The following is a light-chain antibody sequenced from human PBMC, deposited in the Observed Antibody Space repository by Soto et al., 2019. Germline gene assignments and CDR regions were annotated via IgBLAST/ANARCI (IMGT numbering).Light chain of an antibody. CDR1: QSISSY. CDR2: AAS. J-gene: IGKJ5*01. V-gene: IGKV1-39*01. Sequence: DIQMTQSPSSLSASVGHRVTITCRASQSISSYLNWYQQKPGKAPKLLIYAASSLQSGVTSRFSGSGSGTDFTLTISSLQPEDFATYYCQQSYSTPFTVGPGTRLDIK. CDR3: QQSYSTPFT.